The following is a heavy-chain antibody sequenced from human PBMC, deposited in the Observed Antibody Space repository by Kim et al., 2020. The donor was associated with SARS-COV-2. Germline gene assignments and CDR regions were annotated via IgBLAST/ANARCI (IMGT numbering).Heavy chain of an antibody. CDR1: GFRFRDYD. Sequence: GGSLRLSCAASGFRFRDYDMSWVRQAPGKGLDWVSGIRSTSRGTNYADSVKGRFTISRDNSKNILFLQMNSLRAEDTAVYYCATNMGYCSDVSCFIDYWGQGILVTVSS. CDR2: IRSTSRGT. V-gene: IGHV3-23*01. J-gene: IGHJ4*02. D-gene: IGHD2-15*01. CDR3: ATNMGYCSDVSCFIDY.